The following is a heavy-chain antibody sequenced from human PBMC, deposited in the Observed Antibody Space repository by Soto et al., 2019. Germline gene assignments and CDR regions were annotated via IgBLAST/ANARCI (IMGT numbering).Heavy chain of an antibody. D-gene: IGHD2-2*01. CDR3: AKDNGIVVAIYGMDV. CDR1: GFTFSSYA. J-gene: IGHJ6*02. V-gene: IGHV3-23*01. Sequence: GGSLRLSCAASGFTFSSYAMSWVRQAPGKGLEWVSAISGSGGSTYYADSVKGRFTISRDNSKNTLYLQMNSLRAEDMAVYYCAKDNGIVVAIYGMDVWGQGTTVTV. CDR2: ISGSGGST.